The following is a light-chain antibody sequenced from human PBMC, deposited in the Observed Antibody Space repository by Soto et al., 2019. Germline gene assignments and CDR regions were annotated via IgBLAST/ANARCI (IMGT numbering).Light chain of an antibody. J-gene: IGLJ1*01. Sequence: QSVLTQPPSASGTPGQSVTISCSGSSSNIGSDSVYWYQHLPGTAPKLLIYNNSQRPSGVPDRFSGSKSGTSASLAISGLQSDIEADYYCAAWDDSLNGYVFGIGTKLTVL. V-gene: IGLV1-44*01. CDR1: SSNIGSDS. CDR3: AAWDDSLNGYV. CDR2: NNS.